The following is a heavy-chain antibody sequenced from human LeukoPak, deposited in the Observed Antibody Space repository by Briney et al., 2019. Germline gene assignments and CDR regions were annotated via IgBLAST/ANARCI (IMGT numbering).Heavy chain of an antibody. J-gene: IGHJ5*02. V-gene: IGHV3-30*04. D-gene: IGHD4-17*01. Sequence: AGGSLRLSCAASGFTFSTYSMHWVRQAPGKGLEWVAIISYDGSKKYYADSVKGRFTISRDNSKNTLYLQMNSLRAEDTAVYYCARDGDYGNWFDRWGQGTLVTVSS. CDR1: GFTFSTYS. CDR2: ISYDGSKK. CDR3: ARDGDYGNWFDR.